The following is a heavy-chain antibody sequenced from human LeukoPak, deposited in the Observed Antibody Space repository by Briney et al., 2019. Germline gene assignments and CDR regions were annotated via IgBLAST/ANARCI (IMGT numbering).Heavy chain of an antibody. CDR3: ARWDTAMVSFDP. CDR1: GYTFTSYY. Sequence: GASVKVSCKASGYTFTSYYMHWVRQAPGQGLEWMGIINPSGGSTSYAQKFQGRATMTRDTSTSTVYMELSSLRSEDTAVYYCARWDTAMVSFDPWGQGTLVTVSS. J-gene: IGHJ5*02. V-gene: IGHV1-46*01. D-gene: IGHD5-18*01. CDR2: INPSGGST.